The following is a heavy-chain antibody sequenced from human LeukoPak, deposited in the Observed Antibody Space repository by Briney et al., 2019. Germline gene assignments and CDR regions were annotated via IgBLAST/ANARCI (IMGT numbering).Heavy chain of an antibody. J-gene: IGHJ4*02. CDR1: GGSISSYY. D-gene: IGHD6-25*01. CDR2: IYYSGST. Sequence: SETLSLTCTVSGGSISSYYWSWIRQPPGKGLEWIGYIYYSGSTNYNPSLKSRVTISVDTSKNQFSLKLSSVTAADTAVYYCARAGYSRAYNDYWGQGTLVTVSS. V-gene: IGHV4-59*01. CDR3: ARAGYSRAYNDY.